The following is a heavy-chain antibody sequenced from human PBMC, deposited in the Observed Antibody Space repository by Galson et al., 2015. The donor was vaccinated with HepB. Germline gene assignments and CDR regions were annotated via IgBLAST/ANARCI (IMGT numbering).Heavy chain of an antibody. CDR3: ARDDEHGSSPGYFDY. CDR2: ISYDGSNK. Sequence: SLRLSCAASGFTFSSYAMHWVRQAPDKGLEWVTVISYDGSNKYYADSVKGRFTISRDNSKNTLYLQMNSLRAEDTAVYYCARDDEHGSSPGYFDYWGQGTLVTVSS. CDR1: GFTFSSYA. D-gene: IGHD6-6*01. V-gene: IGHV3-30-3*01. J-gene: IGHJ4*02.